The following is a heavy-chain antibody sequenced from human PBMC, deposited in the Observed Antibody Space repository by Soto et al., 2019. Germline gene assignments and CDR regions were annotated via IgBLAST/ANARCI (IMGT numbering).Heavy chain of an antibody. Sequence: PSETLSLTCAVYGGSFSGYYWSWIRQPPGKGLEWIGEINHSGSTNYNPSLKSRVTISVDTSKNQFSLKLSSVTAADTAVYYCARVDCSSTSCYGGNWFDPWGQGTLVTVS. V-gene: IGHV4-34*01. J-gene: IGHJ5*02. CDR3: ARVDCSSTSCYGGNWFDP. CDR2: INHSGST. CDR1: GGSFSGYY. D-gene: IGHD2-2*01.